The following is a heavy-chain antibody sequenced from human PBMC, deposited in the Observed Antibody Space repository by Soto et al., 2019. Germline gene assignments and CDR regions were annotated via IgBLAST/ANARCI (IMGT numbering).Heavy chain of an antibody. CDR1: GGSISSGGYY. J-gene: IGHJ6*02. V-gene: IGHV4-31*03. CDR2: IYYSGST. CDR3: AASCVGCGGFNYYGMDV. D-gene: IGHD2-21*01. Sequence: QVQLQESGPGLVKPSQTLSLTCTVSGGSISSGGYYWTWIRQHPGKGLEWIGYIYYSGSTCYNPSLKSRVTTSVDTSKNQFSLKLSSVTAADTAVYYCAASCVGCGGFNYYGMDVWGQGTTVTVSS.